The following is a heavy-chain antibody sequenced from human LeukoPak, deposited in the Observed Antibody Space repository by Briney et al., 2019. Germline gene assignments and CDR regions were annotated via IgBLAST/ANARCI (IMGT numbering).Heavy chain of an antibody. CDR1: GFIFSSNW. Sequence: PGGSLRLSCAASGFIFSSNWMYWVRQAPGKGLVWVSRINGDGSSTGYVDSVRGRFAISRDNVKKTLYLQMNGLRAEDTGVYYCAREEKQLVEGGFDPWGQGTLVTVSS. D-gene: IGHD2-2*01. CDR3: AREEKQLVEGGFDP. CDR2: INGDGSST. J-gene: IGHJ5*02. V-gene: IGHV3-74*01.